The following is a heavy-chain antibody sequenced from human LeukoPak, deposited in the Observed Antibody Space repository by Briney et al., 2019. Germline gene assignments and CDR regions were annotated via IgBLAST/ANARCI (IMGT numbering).Heavy chain of an antibody. V-gene: IGHV1-18*01. CDR2: ISAYNGNT. CDR3: ARGGYSGYDLDY. CDR1: GYTFPSYG. D-gene: IGHD5-12*01. Sequence: ASVKVSCKASGYTFPSYGISWVRQAPGQGLEWIGWISAYNGNTKYAQKLQGRVTMTTDTSTSTAYMELRSLRSDDTAVYYCARGGYSGYDLDYWGQGTLVTVSS. J-gene: IGHJ4*02.